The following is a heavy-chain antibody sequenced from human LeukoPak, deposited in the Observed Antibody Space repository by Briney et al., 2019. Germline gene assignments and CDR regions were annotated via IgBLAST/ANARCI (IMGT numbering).Heavy chain of an antibody. CDR3: ARLDYYDSSGQVIDY. CDR1: GGSISSYY. Sequence: PSETLSLTCTVSGGSISSYYWSWIRQPAGKGLAWIGRIYTSGSTNYNPSLKSRVTMSVDTSKNQFSLKLSSVTAADTAVYYRARLDYYDSSGQVIDYWGQGTLVTVSS. J-gene: IGHJ4*02. D-gene: IGHD3-22*01. V-gene: IGHV4-4*07. CDR2: IYTSGST.